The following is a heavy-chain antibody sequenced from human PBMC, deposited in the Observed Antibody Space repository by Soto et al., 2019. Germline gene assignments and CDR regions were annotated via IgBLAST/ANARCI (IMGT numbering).Heavy chain of an antibody. CDR1: GGSISSYY. D-gene: IGHD1-1*01. Sequence: QVQLQASGPGLVKPSETLSLTCTVSGGSISSYYWSWIRQPPGKGLEWIGYIYYSGSTNYNPSLKRRVTIAVDTSKDQHALKLSSVTAADAAVYYCARDEGDDGHGYFDLWGRGTLVTVSS. V-gene: IGHV4-59*01. CDR3: ARDEGDDGHGYFDL. J-gene: IGHJ2*01. CDR2: IYYSGST.